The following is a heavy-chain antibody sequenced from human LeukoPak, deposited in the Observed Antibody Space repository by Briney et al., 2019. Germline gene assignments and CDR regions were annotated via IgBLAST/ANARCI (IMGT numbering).Heavy chain of an antibody. J-gene: IGHJ4*02. D-gene: IGHD5-12*01. CDR1: GCSISSYY. V-gene: IGHV4-59*08. CDR2: ISYSGST. Sequence: SETLSLTCSVSGCSISSYYWNWIRQPPGKGLEWIGSISYSGSTNYNPSLKSRVTMSVDTSKNQFSLKLSSVTAADTAVYYCARQGYSGYDSRGSFDYWGLGTLVTVSS. CDR3: ARQGYSGYDSRGSFDY.